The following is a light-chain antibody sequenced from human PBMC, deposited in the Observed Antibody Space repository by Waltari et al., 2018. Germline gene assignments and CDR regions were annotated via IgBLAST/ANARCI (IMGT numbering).Light chain of an antibody. CDR2: ANK. CDR3: ATWDRWLSVVV. J-gene: IGLJ3*02. V-gene: IGLV1-51*01. Sequence: QSVLTQPPSVSAAPGQRVTISCSGGSSNIGNNDVSWYQRFPGTAPKLPITANKQRPFWIPDRVAGFKSGVAAHLGIAGLQTGGEAEYYCATWDRWLSVVVFGGGTKVTVL. CDR1: SSNIGNND.